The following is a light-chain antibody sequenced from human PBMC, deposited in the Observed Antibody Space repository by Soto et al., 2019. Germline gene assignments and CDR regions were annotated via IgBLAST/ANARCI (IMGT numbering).Light chain of an antibody. V-gene: IGKV3-20*01. CDR1: QSVTSNY. CDR2: GAS. CDR3: QQYGPSPYT. Sequence: EIVLTQSPGTLSLSPGERATLSCRAGQSVTSNYVAWYQQKHGQAPRLLIYGASYRATDIPDGFSGSWSGTDFTLTISRLEAEDFAVYYCQQYGPSPYTFGQGPKLEIK. J-gene: IGKJ2*01.